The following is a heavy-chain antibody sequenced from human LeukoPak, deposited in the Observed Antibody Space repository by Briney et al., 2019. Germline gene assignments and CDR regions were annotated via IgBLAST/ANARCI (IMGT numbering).Heavy chain of an antibody. CDR1: GFTFSSYS. CDR2: MSNSGENT. Sequence: GGSLRLSCAASGFTFSSYSMQWVRQTPGKGLEWVGIMSNSGENTFYGEAVKGRFTISRDNSNNTLWLQMNSLRAEDTAVYYCANLAAAGDFDYWGQGTLVTVSS. CDR3: ANLAAAGDFDY. V-gene: IGHV3-30*18. J-gene: IGHJ4*02. D-gene: IGHD6-13*01.